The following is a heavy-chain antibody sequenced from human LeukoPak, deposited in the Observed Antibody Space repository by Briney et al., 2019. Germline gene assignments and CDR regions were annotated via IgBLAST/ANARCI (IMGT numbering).Heavy chain of an antibody. D-gene: IGHD3-10*01. J-gene: IGHJ5*02. CDR3: ARLLMVRGVIMGFDP. CDR2: INHSGST. Sequence: SETLSLTCAVYGGSFSGYYWSWIRQPPGKGLEWIGEINHSGSTNYNPSLKSRVTISVDTSKNQFSLKLSSVTAADTAVYYCARLLMVRGVIMGFDPWGQGTLVTVSS. V-gene: IGHV4-34*01. CDR1: GGSFSGYY.